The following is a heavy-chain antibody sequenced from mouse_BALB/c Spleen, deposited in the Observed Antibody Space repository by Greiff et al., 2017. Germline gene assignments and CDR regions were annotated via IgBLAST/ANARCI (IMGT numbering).Heavy chain of an antibody. CDR3: ARDYGSNYGYFDV. Sequence: EVQLQESGPGLVKPSQSLSLTCSVTGYSITSGYYWNWIRQFPGNKLEWMGYISYDGSNNYNPSLKNRISITRDTSKNQFFLKLNSVTTEDTATYYCARDYGSNYGYFDVWGAGTTVTVSS. V-gene: IGHV3-6*02. J-gene: IGHJ1*01. CDR2: ISYDGSN. CDR1: GYSITSGYY. D-gene: IGHD1-1*01.